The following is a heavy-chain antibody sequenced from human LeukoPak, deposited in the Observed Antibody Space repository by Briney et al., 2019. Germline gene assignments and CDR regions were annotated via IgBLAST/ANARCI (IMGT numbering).Heavy chain of an antibody. J-gene: IGHJ4*02. D-gene: IGHD6-19*01. Sequence: GGSLRLSCAASGFTVSSNYMNWVRQAPGKGLEWVSNIRTSAEGANKASYADSVKGRVTISRDDAKNTLYLHMNSLRDDDTAVYYCARGGLEWLSYWGQGTLVTVSS. CDR3: ARGGLEWLSY. CDR1: GFTVSSNY. V-gene: IGHV3-48*02. CDR2: IRTSAEGANKA.